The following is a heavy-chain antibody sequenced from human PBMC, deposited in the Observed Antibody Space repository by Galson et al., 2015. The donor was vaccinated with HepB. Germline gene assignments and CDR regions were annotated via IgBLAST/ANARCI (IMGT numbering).Heavy chain of an antibody. CDR2: ISYDGTNQ. CDR3: ARSGYSSSWSHWYFDL. Sequence: SLRLSCAASGFTLRTNAMHWVRQAPGKGLEWVAVISYDGTNQWYVDSVKGRFTISRDNSTNTLSLQMNSLRPEDTAVYYCARSGYSSSWSHWYFDLWGRGTLVTVSS. D-gene: IGHD6-13*01. CDR1: GFTLRTNA. V-gene: IGHV3-30*04. J-gene: IGHJ2*01.